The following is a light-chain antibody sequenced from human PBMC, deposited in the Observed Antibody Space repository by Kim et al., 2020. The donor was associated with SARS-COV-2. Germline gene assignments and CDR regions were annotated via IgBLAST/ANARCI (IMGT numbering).Light chain of an antibody. CDR3: ISYRLGHIPVV. CDR2: EVN. CDR1: TNDIGIYDR. J-gene: IGLJ2*01. V-gene: IGLV2-18*02. Sequence: QSALTQPPSVSGSPGQSVTISCTGTTNDIGIYDRVSWYQQAPGTAPQLILYEVNHRPSGVPDRFSGSKSGKTASLTISGLQTEDEADYYCISYRLGHIPVVFGGGTKVTVL.